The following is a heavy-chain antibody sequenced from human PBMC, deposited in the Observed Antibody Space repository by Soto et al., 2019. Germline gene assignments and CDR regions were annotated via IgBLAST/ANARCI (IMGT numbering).Heavy chain of an antibody. CDR1: GYTFTTYA. D-gene: IGHD1-20*01. CDR2: INAGNGKT. CDR3: ARQLTGATIPFDY. V-gene: IGHV1-3*01. Sequence: SVKVSCKASGYTFTTYALHCVRQAPGQRLEWMGWINAGNGKTAYSQKFQGRVTVTRDTSASTAYMELSSLTSEDTAVYYCARQLTGATIPFDYWGQGTLVNVSS. J-gene: IGHJ4*02.